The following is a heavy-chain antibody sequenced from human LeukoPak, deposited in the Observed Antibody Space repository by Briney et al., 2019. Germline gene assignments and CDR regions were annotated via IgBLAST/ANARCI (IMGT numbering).Heavy chain of an antibody. J-gene: IGHJ4*02. V-gene: IGHV3-7*01. CDR2: TGQYGHDN. CDR1: GFTFSSYW. Sequence: QTGGSLRLSCAASGFTFSSYWMSWVRQAPGKGLEWVASTGQYGHDNDYVDSVRGRFTISRDFAKISLFLQMNSLRVEDTAVYYCAAGGAPGRFDYWGRGAPVTVSS. CDR3: AAGGAPGRFDY. D-gene: IGHD6-13*01.